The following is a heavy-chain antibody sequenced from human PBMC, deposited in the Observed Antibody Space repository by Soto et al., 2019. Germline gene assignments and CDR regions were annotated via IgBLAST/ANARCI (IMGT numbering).Heavy chain of an antibody. J-gene: IGHJ6*02. Sequence: TWSLTCAVYDGSVRGYCWRWIRHATGKGVEWIGEINNSGSTNYNPSLKSRVTISVDTSKNQFSLKLSSVTAADTAVSYCARGPAGYGDSYYVMDVCGQATTLT. V-gene: IGHV4-34*01. CDR2: INNSGST. CDR3: ARGPAGYGDSYYVMDV. CDR1: DGSVRGYC. D-gene: IGHD4-17*01.